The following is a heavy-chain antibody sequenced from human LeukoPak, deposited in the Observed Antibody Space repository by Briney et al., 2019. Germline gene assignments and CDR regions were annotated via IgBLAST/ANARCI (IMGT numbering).Heavy chain of an antibody. CDR1: GFTFSNAW. D-gene: IGHD6-19*01. V-gene: IGHV3-15*01. Sequence: PGGSLRLSCAASGFTFSNAWMSWVRQAPGKGLEWVGRIKSKTDGGTTDYAAPVKGRFTISRDDSKNTLYLQMNSLKTEDTAVYYCTAPSVGSSGWFRFDYWGQGTLVTVSS. J-gene: IGHJ4*02. CDR3: TAPSVGSSGWFRFDY. CDR2: IKSKTDGGTT.